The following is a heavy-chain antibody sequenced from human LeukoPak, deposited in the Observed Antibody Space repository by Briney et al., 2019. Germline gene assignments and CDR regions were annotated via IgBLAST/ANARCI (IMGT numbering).Heavy chain of an antibody. CDR2: IYPGDSDT. J-gene: IGHJ4*02. CDR1: GYRFTSYW. Sequence: GESLKISCKSSGYRFTSYWIGWVRQMPGKGLEWMGTIYPGDSDTRYSPSFQGQVTISADKSISTAYLQWSSLKASDTAMYYCARRYCTNGVCSYFDYWGQGTLVTVSS. V-gene: IGHV5-51*01. CDR3: ARRYCTNGVCSYFDY. D-gene: IGHD2-8*01.